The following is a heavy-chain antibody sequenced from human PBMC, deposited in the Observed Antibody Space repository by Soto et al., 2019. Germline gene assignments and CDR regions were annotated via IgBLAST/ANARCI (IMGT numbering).Heavy chain of an antibody. CDR2: IGAYNGNT. J-gene: IGHJ6*03. D-gene: IGHD3-3*01. V-gene: IGHV1-18*01. Sequence: QVQLVQSGAEVKKPGASVKVSCKAAGYTFTSYGISWVRQAPGQGIEWMGWIGAYNGNTNYAQKLQGRVTMTTDTSTSTAYMELRSLRSDDTAVYYCARGEFRLNYDFWSGKPYYYYMDVWGKGTTVTVSS. CDR3: ARGEFRLNYDFWSGKPYYYYMDV. CDR1: GYTFTSYG.